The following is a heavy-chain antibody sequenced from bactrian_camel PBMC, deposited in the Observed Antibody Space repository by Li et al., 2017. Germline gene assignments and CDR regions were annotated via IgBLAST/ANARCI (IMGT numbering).Heavy chain of an antibody. CDR1: GFTLGSYY. D-gene: IGHD1*01. J-gene: IGHJ4*01. CDR2: IYTGGGST. Sequence: QLVESGGGLVQPGGSLRLSCAASGFTLGSYYMSWVRQAPGKGLEWVSSIYIGAIYTGGGSTYYADSVEDRFTISRDNAKNTIYLQMNSLKAQDTAEYYCKREFGRDPMDWGQGTQVTVS. V-gene: IGHV3S28*01. CDR3: KREFGRDPMD.